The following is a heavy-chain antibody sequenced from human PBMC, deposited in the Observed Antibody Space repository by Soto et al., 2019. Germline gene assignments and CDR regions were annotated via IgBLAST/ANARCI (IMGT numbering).Heavy chain of an antibody. CDR3: ASSYYYDSGGYSSLYCYYGMDV. CDR2: INAGNGNT. CDR1: GYTFTSYT. J-gene: IGHJ6*02. V-gene: IGHV1-3*01. D-gene: IGHD3-22*01. Sequence: QVQLVQSGAEVKKPGASVKVSCKASGYTFTSYTMHWVRQAPGQRLEWMGWINAGNGNTKYSQMFQGRVTITRDTTASTAYMGLSSLRSEDTAVYYCASSYYYDSGGYSSLYCYYGMDVWGQGTTVTVSS.